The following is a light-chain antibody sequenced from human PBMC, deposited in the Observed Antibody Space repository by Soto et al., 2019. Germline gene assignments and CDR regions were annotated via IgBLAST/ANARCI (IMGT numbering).Light chain of an antibody. J-gene: IGKJ5*01. V-gene: IGKV3-11*01. Sequence: EIVLTQSPATLSLSPGERATLSCRASQSVRTSLAWYQQQPGQAPRLLIYDASNKATGIPARFSGSGSGTDFTLTISSLDPQDFAVYYCRQRSNWPPITFGQGTRLEIK. CDR3: RQRSNWPPIT. CDR1: QSVRTS. CDR2: DAS.